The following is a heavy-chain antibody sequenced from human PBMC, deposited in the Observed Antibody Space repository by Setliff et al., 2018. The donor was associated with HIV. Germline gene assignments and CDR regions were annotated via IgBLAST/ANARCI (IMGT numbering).Heavy chain of an antibody. V-gene: IGHV3-23*03. D-gene: IGHD6-19*01. J-gene: IGHJ4*02. CDR1: GFTFSSYA. CDR2: IYSGGSRT. Sequence: GGSLRLSCAASGFTFSSYAMSWVRQAPGKGLEWVSVIYSGGSRTYNADSVKGRFTISRDNSKNTVYLQVGSLKIEDTAMYYCTTDRWGLQWLVGAWGQGTRVTV. CDR3: TTDRWGLQWLVGA.